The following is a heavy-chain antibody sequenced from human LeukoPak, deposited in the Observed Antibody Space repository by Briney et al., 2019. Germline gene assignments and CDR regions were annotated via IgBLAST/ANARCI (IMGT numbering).Heavy chain of an antibody. Sequence: ASVKVSCKASGYTFTSYYMHWVRQAPGQGLEWMGWINTNTGNPTYAQGFTGRFVFSLDTSVSTAYLQISSLKAEDTAVYYCAREDIVATELGYYYYYMDVWGKGTTVTVSS. V-gene: IGHV7-4-1*02. CDR1: GYTFTSYY. CDR3: AREDIVATELGYYYYYMDV. J-gene: IGHJ6*03. D-gene: IGHD5-12*01. CDR2: INTNTGNP.